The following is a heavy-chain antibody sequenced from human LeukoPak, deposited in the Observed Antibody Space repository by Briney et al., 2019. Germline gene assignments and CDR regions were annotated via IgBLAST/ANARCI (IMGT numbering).Heavy chain of an antibody. Sequence: PGGSLRLSCAASGFTFGSYAMHWVRQAPGKGLEWVAVISYDGSNKYYADSAKGRFTISRDNSKNTLYLQMNSLRAEDTAVYYCARPYSSSWYAYYYYGMDVWGQGTTVTVSS. D-gene: IGHD6-13*01. CDR3: ARPYSSSWYAYYYYGMDV. V-gene: IGHV3-30-3*01. J-gene: IGHJ6*02. CDR2: ISYDGSNK. CDR1: GFTFGSYA.